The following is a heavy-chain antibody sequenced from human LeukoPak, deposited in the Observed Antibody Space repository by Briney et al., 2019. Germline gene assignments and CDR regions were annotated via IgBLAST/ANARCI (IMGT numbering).Heavy chain of an antibody. V-gene: IGHV3-11*01. CDR1: GFTFSDYY. Sequence: SCXASGFTFSDYYMSWIRQAPGKGLEWVSYISSSGSTIYYADSVKGRFTISRDNAKNSLYLQMNSLRAEDTAVYYCAREVAAARFDYWGQGTLVTVSS. CDR3: AREVAAARFDY. CDR2: ISSSGSTI. J-gene: IGHJ4*02. D-gene: IGHD6-13*01.